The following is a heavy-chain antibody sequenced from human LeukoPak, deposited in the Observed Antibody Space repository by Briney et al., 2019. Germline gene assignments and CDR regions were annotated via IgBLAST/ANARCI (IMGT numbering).Heavy chain of an antibody. J-gene: IGHJ4*02. D-gene: IGHD6-19*01. V-gene: IGHV6-1*01. CDR1: GDSVSSNSAA. CDR2: TYYRSKCYN. Sequence: SQTLSLTCAISGDSVSSNSAAWNWIRQSPSRGLEWLGRTYYRSKCYNDYAVSVKCRITINPDTSKNQFSLQLNSLTPEDTSVYYCARERRWLVTFNPGVALAYWGQGTLVTVSS. CDR3: ARERRWLVTFNPGVALAY.